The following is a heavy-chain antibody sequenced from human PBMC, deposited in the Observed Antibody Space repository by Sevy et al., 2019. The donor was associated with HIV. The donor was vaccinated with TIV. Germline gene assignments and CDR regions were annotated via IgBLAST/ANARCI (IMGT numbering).Heavy chain of an antibody. V-gene: IGHV3-49*04. CDR3: TGWKGLQSIFDY. Sequence: GGSLRLSCTTSGFTFGDYAMNWVRQAPGQGLEWVAFLKSKADGGTVDHTASVKGRFTISRDDSKSIAYLQLNDLTTEDTGVYYCTGWKGLQSIFDYWGQGALVTVSS. CDR1: GFTFGDYA. D-gene: IGHD1-1*01. J-gene: IGHJ4*02. CDR2: LKSKADGGTV.